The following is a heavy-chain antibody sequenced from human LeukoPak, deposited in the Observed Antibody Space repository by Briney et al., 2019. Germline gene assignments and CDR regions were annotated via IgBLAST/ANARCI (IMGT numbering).Heavy chain of an antibody. V-gene: IGHV4-59*11. CDR1: GGSMSTHY. CDR3: ATIKRGSIFGYFDF. CDR2: VLDSERT. J-gene: IGHJ4*02. Sequence: SETLSLTCTVSGGSMSTHYWSWVRQPPGKGLEWIGYVLDSERTKDNPSLKSRATLSADTSKNQFSLRLTSVTAADSAVYYCATIKRGSIFGYFDFWGQGVLVTVSS. D-gene: IGHD5-18*01.